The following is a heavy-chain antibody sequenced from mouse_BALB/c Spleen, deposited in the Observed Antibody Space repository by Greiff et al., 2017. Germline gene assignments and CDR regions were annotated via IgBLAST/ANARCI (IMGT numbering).Heavy chain of an antibody. D-gene: IGHD2-14*01. CDR1: GYTFTSYY. Sequence: VQLQQSGAELVKPGASVKLSCKASGYTFTSYYMYWVKQRPGQGLEWIGEINPSNGGTNFNEKFKSKATLTVDKSSSTAYMQLSSLTSEDSAVYYCTRREVQGYWGQGTTLTVSA. CDR3: TRREVQGY. V-gene: IGHV1S81*02. J-gene: IGHJ2*01. CDR2: INPSNGGT.